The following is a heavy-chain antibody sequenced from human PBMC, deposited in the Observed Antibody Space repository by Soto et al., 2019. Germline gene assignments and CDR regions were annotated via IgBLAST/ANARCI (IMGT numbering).Heavy chain of an antibody. CDR3: ASGPASSWYSAPFDI. D-gene: IGHD6-13*01. CDR1: VYTFTSYA. CDR2: INAGNGNT. J-gene: IGHJ3*02. V-gene: IGHV1-3*01. Sequence: ASVTVSCKASVYTFTSYAIHWVRQAPGQRLEWMGWINAGNGNTKYSQKFQGRVTITRDTSASTAYMELSSLRSEDTAVYYCASGPASSWYSAPFDIWGQGTMVTVSS.